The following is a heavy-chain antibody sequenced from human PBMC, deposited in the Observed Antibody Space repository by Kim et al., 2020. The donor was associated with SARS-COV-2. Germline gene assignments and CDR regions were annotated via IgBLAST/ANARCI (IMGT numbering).Heavy chain of an antibody. CDR3: TPVSGTPLAFCDAFD. D-gene: IGHD1-1*01. CDR2: IRSKANGYAS. CDR1: GFTFSDSA. V-gene: IGHV3-73*01. J-gene: IGHJ3*02. Sequence: GGSLRLSCAASGFTFSDSAMHWFRRASGKGLEWVALIRSKANGYASAYAVSVRGRLTISRDDSSQTAYLQMNSCKTAATAGYSCTPVSGTPLAFCDAFD.